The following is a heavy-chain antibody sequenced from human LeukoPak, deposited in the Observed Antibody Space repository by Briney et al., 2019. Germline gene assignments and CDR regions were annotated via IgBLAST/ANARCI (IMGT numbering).Heavy chain of an antibody. V-gene: IGHV3-30*02. J-gene: IGHJ6*03. Sequence: GGSLRLSCAASGFTFSTYGMHWVRQAPGKGLEWVSFVWSDGSNKYYTDSVKGRFTISRDNSKNTLYLQMNSLRGEDTAVYYCAXKTAXYYYMDVWGKGTTVTVSS. CDR2: VWSDGSNK. CDR3: AXKTAXYYYMDV. CDR1: GFTFSTYG.